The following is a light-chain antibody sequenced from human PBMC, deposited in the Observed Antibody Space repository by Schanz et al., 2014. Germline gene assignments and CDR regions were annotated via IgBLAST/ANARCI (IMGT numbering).Light chain of an antibody. CDR1: QSVSNN. Sequence: EIVMTQSPATLSVSPGERATLSCRASQSVSNNLAWYQQKPGQAPRLLIYGASTRATAIPARFSGSGSGTEFTLTISSLQSEDFAVYYCQQYNNLLTFGGGTKVEIK. CDR2: GAS. J-gene: IGKJ4*01. V-gene: IGKV3-15*01. CDR3: QQYNNLLT.